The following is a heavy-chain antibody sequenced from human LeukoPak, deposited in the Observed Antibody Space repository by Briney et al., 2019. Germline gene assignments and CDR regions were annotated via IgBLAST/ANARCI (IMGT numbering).Heavy chain of an antibody. CDR3: ARYSRWGTGNWYFDL. CDR2: VSTTGDIR. D-gene: IGHD6-6*01. V-gene: IGHV3-48*03. CDR1: GFTFSGYE. Sequence: GGSLRLSCAGSGFTFSGYEMNWVRQAPGKGLEWLSYVSTTGDIRHYADSVTGRFTISRDNAENALHLQMNSLRVEDTAIYYCARYSRWGTGNWYFDLWGRGTLVTVAS. J-gene: IGHJ2*01.